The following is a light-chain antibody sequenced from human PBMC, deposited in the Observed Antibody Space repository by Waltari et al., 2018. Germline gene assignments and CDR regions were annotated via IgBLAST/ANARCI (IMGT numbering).Light chain of an antibody. CDR3: QQYNNWPPMYT. J-gene: IGKJ2*01. CDR1: QSVSSN. V-gene: IGKV3-15*01. Sequence: EIVMTQSPATLSVSPGERVTLSCRASQSVSSNLAWYQQKPGQAPRVLIYAASTRATGIPARFSGSGPGTEFTLTISSLQSEDFAVYYCQQYNNWPPMYTFGQGTKLEIK. CDR2: AAS.